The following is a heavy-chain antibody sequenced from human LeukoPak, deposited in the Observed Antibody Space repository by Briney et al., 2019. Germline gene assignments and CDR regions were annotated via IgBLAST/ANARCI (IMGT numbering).Heavy chain of an antibody. J-gene: IGHJ4*02. D-gene: IGHD2/OR15-2a*01. V-gene: IGHV3-7*04. CDR2: IKQDGSEK. CDR3: ARASFQKYS. CDR1: GFTFSSYA. Sequence: PGGSLRLSCAASGFTFSSYAMSWVRQAPGKGLEWAANIKQDGSEKYYVDSVKGRFTISRDNAKNSLYLQMNSLRAEDTAVYYCARASFQKYSWGQGTLVTVSS.